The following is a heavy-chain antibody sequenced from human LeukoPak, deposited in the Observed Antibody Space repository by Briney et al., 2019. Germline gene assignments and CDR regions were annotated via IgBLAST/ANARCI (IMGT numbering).Heavy chain of an antibody. J-gene: IGHJ6*02. CDR3: AREGSYYDFWSGYQTYYYYYGMDV. CDR2: ISAYNGNT. CDR1: GYTFTSYG. D-gene: IGHD3-3*01. V-gene: IGHV1-18*01. Sequence: ASVKVSCKASGYTFTSYGISWVRQAPGQGLVWMGWISAYNGNTNYAQKLQGRVTMTTDTSTSTAYMELRSLRSDDTAVYYCAREGSYYDFWSGYQTYYYYYGMDVWGQGTTVTVSS.